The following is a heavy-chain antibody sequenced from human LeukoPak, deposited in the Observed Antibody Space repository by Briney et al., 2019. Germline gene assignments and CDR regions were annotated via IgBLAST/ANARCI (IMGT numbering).Heavy chain of an antibody. D-gene: IGHD2-2*01. V-gene: IGHV4-59*06. CDR1: GGSISYY. CDR2: IYYSGST. Sequence: SETLSLTCSVSGGSISYYWSWIRQPAGKCLEWIGYIYYSGSTYYNPSLKSRVTISVDTSKNQFSLKLSSVTAADTAVYYCARISNTWYQFDYWGQGTLVTVSS. CDR3: ARISNTWYQFDY. J-gene: IGHJ4*02.